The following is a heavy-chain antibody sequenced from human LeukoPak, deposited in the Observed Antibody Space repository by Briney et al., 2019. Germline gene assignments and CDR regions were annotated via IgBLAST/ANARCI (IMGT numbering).Heavy chain of an antibody. Sequence: PSETLSLTCTVSGGSISSRSYYWGWIRQPPGTGLEWIGTIYYSGSTYYNPSLKSRVTISVDTSKNQFSLKLSSVTAADTAVYYCAREYSSSDVFDYWGQGTLVTVSS. D-gene: IGHD6-6*01. CDR1: GGSISSRSYY. J-gene: IGHJ4*02. V-gene: IGHV4-39*07. CDR2: IYYSGST. CDR3: AREYSSSDVFDY.